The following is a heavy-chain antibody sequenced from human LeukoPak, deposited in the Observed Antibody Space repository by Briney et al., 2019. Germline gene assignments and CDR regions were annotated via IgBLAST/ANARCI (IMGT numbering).Heavy chain of an antibody. D-gene: IGHD6-13*01. Sequence: GGSLRLSCTASGFTFGDYAMSWFRQAPGKGLEWVSSISSSSSYIYYADSVKGRFTISRDNAKNSLYLQMNSLRAEDMAVYYCARGIAAAGTSDYWGQGTLVTVSS. J-gene: IGHJ4*02. V-gene: IGHV3-21*01. CDR3: ARGIAAAGTSDY. CDR1: GFTFGDYA. CDR2: ISSSSSYI.